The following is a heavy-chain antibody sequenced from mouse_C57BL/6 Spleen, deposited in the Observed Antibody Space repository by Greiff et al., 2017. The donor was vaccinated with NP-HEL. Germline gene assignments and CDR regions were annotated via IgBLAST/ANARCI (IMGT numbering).Heavy chain of an antibody. Sequence: VQLQQSGPELVKPGASVKISCKASGYAFSSSWMNWVKQRPGKGLGWIGRIYPGDGDTNYNGKFKGKATLTADKSTSTAYMQLSSLKSEDSAVYFCSATVVATSDYWGQGTTLTVSS. CDR3: SATVVATSDY. CDR1: GYAFSSSW. D-gene: IGHD1-1*01. J-gene: IGHJ2*01. CDR2: IYPGDGDT. V-gene: IGHV1-82*01.